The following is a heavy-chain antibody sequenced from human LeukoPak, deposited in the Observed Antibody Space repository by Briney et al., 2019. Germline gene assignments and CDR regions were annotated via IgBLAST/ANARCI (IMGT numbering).Heavy chain of an antibody. J-gene: IGHJ4*02. CDR1: GYTFTGYY. Sequence: GASVKVSCKASGYTFTGYYMHWVRQAPGQGLEWMGWINPNSGGTNYAKKFQGRVTMTRDTSISTAYTELSRLRSDDTAVYYCARDWVYSGSYLLGYWGQGTLVTVSS. CDR3: ARDWVYSGSYLLGY. V-gene: IGHV1-2*02. CDR2: INPNSGGT. D-gene: IGHD1-26*01.